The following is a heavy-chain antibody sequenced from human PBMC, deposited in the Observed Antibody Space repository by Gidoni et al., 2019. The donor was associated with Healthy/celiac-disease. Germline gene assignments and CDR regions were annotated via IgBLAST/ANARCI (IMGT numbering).Heavy chain of an antibody. D-gene: IGHD2-15*01. CDR1: GFSLSTSGVG. J-gene: IGHJ6*02. CDR3: AHFKQRYCSGGSCYRYYYYYGMDV. CDR2: IYWNDDN. Sequence: QITLKESGPTLVKPTQTLTLTCTFSGFSLSTSGVGVGWIRQPQGKALEWLALIYWNDDNRYSPSLKSRLTITKDTSKNQVVLTMTNMDPVDTATYYCAHFKQRYCSGGSCYRYYYYYGMDVWGQGTTVTVSS. V-gene: IGHV2-5*01.